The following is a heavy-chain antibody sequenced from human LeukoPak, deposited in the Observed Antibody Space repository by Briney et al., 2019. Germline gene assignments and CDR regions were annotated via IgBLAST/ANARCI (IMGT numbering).Heavy chain of an antibody. V-gene: IGHV4-39*01. CDR3: ARRSPLVAVTTAHYYDY. J-gene: IGHJ4*02. D-gene: IGHD2-21*02. Sequence: PLETLSLTCTASGDSISSSNYFWGWIRQPPGKGLEWIGEISYSGNTYYNPSLKSRVTISMDTSKNQFSLNLNSVTASDTTVYYCARRSPLVAVTTAHYYDYWGPGTLVTVSS. CDR2: ISYSGNT. CDR1: GDSISSSNYF.